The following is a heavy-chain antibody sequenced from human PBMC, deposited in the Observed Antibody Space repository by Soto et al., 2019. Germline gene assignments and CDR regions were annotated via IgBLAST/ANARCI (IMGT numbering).Heavy chain of an antibody. CDR3: TNILTGSAG. CDR1: GFTFSASA. V-gene: IGHV3-73*02. Sequence: VQLVESGGGLVQPGGSLKLSCAASGFTFSASAMHWVRQASGKGLEWVGRIRSKANSYATAYAASVTGRFTISREDSKNTAYLQMNSLKTEDTAVYYCTNILTGSAGWGQGTLVTVSS. J-gene: IGHJ4*02. CDR2: IRSKANSYAT. D-gene: IGHD3-9*01.